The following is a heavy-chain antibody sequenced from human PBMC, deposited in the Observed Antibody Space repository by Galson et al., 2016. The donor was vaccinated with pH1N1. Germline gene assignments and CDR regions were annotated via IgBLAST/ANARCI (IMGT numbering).Heavy chain of an antibody. CDR3: ARQRAAAGTFYFDY. V-gene: IGHV4-31*03. D-gene: IGHD6-13*01. J-gene: IGHJ4*02. CDR1: GGSISSGGYY. CDR2: IYYSGST. Sequence: TLSLTCTVSGGSISSGGYYWSWIRQHPGKGLEWIGYIYYSGSTYYNPSLKSRVTISVDTSKNQFSLKLSSVHAADTAVYYCARQRAAAGTFYFDYWGQGTLVTVSS.